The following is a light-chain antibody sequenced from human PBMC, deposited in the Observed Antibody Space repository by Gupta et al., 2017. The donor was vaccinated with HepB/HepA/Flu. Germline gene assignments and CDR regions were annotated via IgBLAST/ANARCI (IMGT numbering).Light chain of an antibody. J-gene: IGLJ3*02. CDR3: VLQCGEIRV. CDR1: TGAVTDAHY. CDR2: NTN. Sequence: QAVVTPEPSLTVSPGGTVTLTCGSSTGAVTDAHYPYWFRQRPGQAPDAVIDNTNHRHYWTPAHFSGSLLGGKAALTLSGAQSEDEAEYYCVLQCGEIRVFGGGTKLTVL. V-gene: IGLV7-46*01.